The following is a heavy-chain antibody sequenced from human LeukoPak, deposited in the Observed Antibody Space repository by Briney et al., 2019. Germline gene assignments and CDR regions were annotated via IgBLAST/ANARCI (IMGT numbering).Heavy chain of an antibody. CDR3: AREHYFYYMDG. V-gene: IGHV3-7*01. CDR1: GFNFSSQW. Sequence: GGSLRLSCAASGFNFSSQWMSWVRQAPGKGLEWVANVNQGGTQKYYVDSVKGRFTISRDNAENSLYLQMNSLRAEDTAVYYCAREHYFYYMDGWGKGTTVTVSS. J-gene: IGHJ6*03. CDR2: VNQGGTQK.